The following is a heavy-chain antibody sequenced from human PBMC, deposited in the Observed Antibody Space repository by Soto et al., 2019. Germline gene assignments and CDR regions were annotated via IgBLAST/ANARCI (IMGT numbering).Heavy chain of an antibody. CDR2: IKQDGSEK. Sequence: EVQLVESGGGLVQPGGSLRLSCAASGFTFSSYWMSWVRQAPGKGLEWVANIKQDGSEKYYVDSVKGRFTISRDNAKNSQCLQINSLRAEDTAVYYCAREGMTTASADYYYYGMDVWCQGATVTVSS. CDR1: GFTFSSYW. D-gene: IGHD4-17*01. J-gene: IGHJ6*02. V-gene: IGHV3-7*01. CDR3: AREGMTTASADYYYYGMDV.